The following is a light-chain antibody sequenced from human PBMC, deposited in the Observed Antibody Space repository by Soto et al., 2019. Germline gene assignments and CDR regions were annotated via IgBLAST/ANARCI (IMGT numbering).Light chain of an antibody. CDR2: AAY. CDR1: QDISDY. J-gene: IGKJ4*01. V-gene: IGKV1-9*01. CDR3: KQLNSYPLT. Sequence: DIQLTQSPSFLSASVGDRVTITCRASQDISDYLAWYQQRPGKAHKLLIYAAYTLQSGVQSRFSGSGSGTEFTLTIRSLQPEDFATYSCKQLNSYPLTFGGGTKV.